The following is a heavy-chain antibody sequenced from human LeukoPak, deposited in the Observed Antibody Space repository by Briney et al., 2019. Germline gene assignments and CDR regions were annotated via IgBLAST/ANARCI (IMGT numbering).Heavy chain of an antibody. CDR1: GVSISSSSYY. J-gene: IGHJ4*02. V-gene: IGHV4-39*01. CDR3: AIHSPYSDRGYFDY. CDR2: IYYTGSP. D-gene: IGHD4-11*01. Sequence: NSSETLSLTCTVSGVSISSSSYYWGWIRQPPGKGRVWIGYIYYTGSPYYDPSLKSRATITVDTSNNQFSQKLSSVTAEDTAVYYCAIHSPYSDRGYFDYWGEGTLVSVSS.